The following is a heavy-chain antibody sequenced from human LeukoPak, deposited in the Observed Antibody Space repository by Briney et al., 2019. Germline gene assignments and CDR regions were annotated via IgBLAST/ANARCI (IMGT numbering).Heavy chain of an antibody. CDR3: AKGTHSSSWHWYDP. J-gene: IGHJ5*02. V-gene: IGHV3-21*04. D-gene: IGHD6-13*01. CDR1: GFTFSSYS. CDR2: ISSSSSYI. Sequence: GGSLRLSCAASGFTFSSYSMNWVRQAPGRGLEWVSSISSSSSYIYYADSVKGRFTISRDNAKNSLYLQMNSLRAEDTAVYYCAKGTHSSSWHWYDPWGQGTLVTVSS.